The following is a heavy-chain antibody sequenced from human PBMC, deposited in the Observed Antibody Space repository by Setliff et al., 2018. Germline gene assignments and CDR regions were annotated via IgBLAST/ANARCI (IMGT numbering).Heavy chain of an antibody. CDR2: FRPSGRT. CDR1: GSAISSGHY. D-gene: IGHD3-10*01. Sequence: SETLSLTCAVSGSAISSGHYWGWIRQPPGKGGLEWIGSFRPSGRTYYNPSLKSRVTISLDTSRKQFSLKLTSVTAADTAVYYCATDGPVLNGDYISWGQGTLVTVSS. J-gene: IGHJ5*02. CDR3: ATDGPVLNGDYIS. V-gene: IGHV4-38-2*02.